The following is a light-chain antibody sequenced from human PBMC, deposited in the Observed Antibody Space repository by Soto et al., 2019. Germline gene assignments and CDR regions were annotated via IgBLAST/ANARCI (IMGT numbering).Light chain of an antibody. CDR2: EVV. CDR1: KNDIGVYDF. V-gene: IGLV2-8*01. Sequence: QSVRTHPPSASWSPGQSVTISCTGTKNDIGVYDFVSWYQHHPGKAPRLIIYEVVQRPSGVPDRFSGSKSGNTASLTVSGLQAADEADYFCKSYAGSKTYVFGSGTKV. CDR3: KSYAGSKTYV. J-gene: IGLJ1*01.